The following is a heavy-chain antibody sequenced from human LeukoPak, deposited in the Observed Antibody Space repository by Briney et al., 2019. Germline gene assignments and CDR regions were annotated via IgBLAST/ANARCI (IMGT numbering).Heavy chain of an antibody. CDR1: GYTFTSYG. CDR2: ISAYNGNT. CDR3: ALLVGATDWYYFDY. V-gene: IGHV1-18*01. D-gene: IGHD1-26*01. Sequence: GASVKVSCKASGYTFTSYGISWVRQAPGQGLEWMGWISAYNGNTNYAQELQGRVTMTTDTSTSTAYMELRSLRSDDTAVYYCALLVGATDWYYFDYWGQGTLVTVSS. J-gene: IGHJ4*02.